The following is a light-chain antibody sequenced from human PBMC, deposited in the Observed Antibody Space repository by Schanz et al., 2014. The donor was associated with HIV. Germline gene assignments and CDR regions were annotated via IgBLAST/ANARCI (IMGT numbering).Light chain of an antibody. CDR1: SSDFKANA. V-gene: IGLV1-44*01. CDR3: CSYAGTSTFVV. Sequence: QSVLTQPPSASGTPGQRVTISCSGSSSDFKANAVLWYQQLPGTAPNLLISRNNQRPSGVPDRFSGSKSGNTASLTFSGLQAEDEADYYCCSYAGTSTFVVFGGGTKLTVL. J-gene: IGLJ2*01. CDR2: RNN.